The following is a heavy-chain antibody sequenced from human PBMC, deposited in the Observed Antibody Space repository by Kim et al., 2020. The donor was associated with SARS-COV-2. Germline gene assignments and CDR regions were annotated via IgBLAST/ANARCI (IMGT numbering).Heavy chain of an antibody. CDR2: IKRKTDGGTT. D-gene: IGHD5-18*01. CDR3: SGGDTAVGWYYYYGLDV. Sequence: GGSLRLSCAASGFTLSNAWMSWVRQAPGKGLEWVGRIKRKTDGGTTDYAAPVEGRFTIPRDDSKNTLYLQMNSLRTEDTAVYFCSGGDTAVGWYYYYGLDVWGQGTTVTVSS. CDR1: GFTLSNAW. V-gene: IGHV3-15*01. J-gene: IGHJ6*02.